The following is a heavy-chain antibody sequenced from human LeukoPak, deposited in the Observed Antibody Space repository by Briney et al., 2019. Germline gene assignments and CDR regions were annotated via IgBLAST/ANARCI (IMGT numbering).Heavy chain of an antibody. CDR2: INWNGAST. CDR3: ARAVCPTIKFCDSSYFMDV. J-gene: IGHJ6*03. Sequence: PGGSLRLSCAASGFSFDDLGMTWVRHVPGKGLEWVAGINWNGASTGYADSVRSRFTTSRDNAKNSLYLQMNSLRAEDTALYYCARAVCPTIKFCDSSYFMDVWGKGTTVNVS. CDR1: GFSFDDLG. D-gene: IGHD6-6*01. V-gene: IGHV3-20*04.